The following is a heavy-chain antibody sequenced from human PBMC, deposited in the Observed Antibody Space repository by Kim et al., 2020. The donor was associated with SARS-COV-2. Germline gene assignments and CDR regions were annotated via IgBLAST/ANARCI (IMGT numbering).Heavy chain of an antibody. CDR2: INPSTGDP. D-gene: IGHD1-26*01. V-gene: IGHV7-4-1*02. Sequence: ASVKVSCKASGYTFTNYGLPWVRQAPGQGLEWMGWINPSTGDPTYAQGFPGRVVFTRDTSTSTAFLQLSSLEAEDTAVYYCAKGSGRSRSCGFDYWRQG. CDR1: GYTFTNYG. CDR3: AKGSGRSRSCGFDY. J-gene: IGHJ4*02.